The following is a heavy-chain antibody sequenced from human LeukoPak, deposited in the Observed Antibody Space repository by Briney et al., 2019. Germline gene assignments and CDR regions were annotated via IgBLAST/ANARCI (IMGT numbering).Heavy chain of an antibody. Sequence: GGSLRLSCAASGFTFNSYSMNWVRQAPGKGLEWVSSISGSNSYIYYADSMKGRFTISRDNAKNSLYLQMNSLRAEDTAVYYCARDEAAASLDYWGQGTLVTVSS. CDR2: ISGSNSYI. J-gene: IGHJ4*02. CDR3: ARDEAAASLDY. D-gene: IGHD6-13*01. V-gene: IGHV3-21*01. CDR1: GFTFNSYS.